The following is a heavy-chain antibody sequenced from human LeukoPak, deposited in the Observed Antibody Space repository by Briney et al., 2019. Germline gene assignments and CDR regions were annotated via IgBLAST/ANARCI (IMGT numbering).Heavy chain of an antibody. CDR1: GFTFRDYW. CDR2: IKTDGSDK. V-gene: IGHV3-7*01. J-gene: IGHJ4*02. Sequence: GGSLRLSCAASGFTFRDYWMTWVRQAPGKGLEWVANIKTDGSDKSHVDSVKGRFTISRDNAKNSLYLQMNSLRAEDTAVYYCAREANLLWFGEGGIDYWGQGTLVTVSS. D-gene: IGHD3-10*01. CDR3: AREANLLWFGEGGIDY.